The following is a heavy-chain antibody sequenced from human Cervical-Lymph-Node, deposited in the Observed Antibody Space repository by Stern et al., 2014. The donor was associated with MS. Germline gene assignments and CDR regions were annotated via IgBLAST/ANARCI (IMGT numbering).Heavy chain of an antibody. Sequence: QVQLQESGPGLVKPSQTLSLTCTVSGGSISSGGYYWSWIRQHPGKGLEXIGDIYYSGSTYYNPSLKSRVTISVDTSKNQFSLKLSSVTAADTAVYYCAREPWTTRHYYYYGMDVWGQGTTVTVSS. V-gene: IGHV4-31*03. J-gene: IGHJ6*02. CDR2: IYYSGST. D-gene: IGHD1-1*01. CDR3: AREPWTTRHYYYYGMDV. CDR1: GGSISSGGYY.